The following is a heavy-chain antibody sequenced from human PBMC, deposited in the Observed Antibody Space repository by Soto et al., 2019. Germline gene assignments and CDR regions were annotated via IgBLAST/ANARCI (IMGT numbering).Heavy chain of an antibody. CDR2: VDRENGET. V-gene: IGHV1-24*01. D-gene: IGHD6-13*01. Sequence: GASVKVSCKVSGYTLTELSIHWVRRAPGEGLEGMGGVDRENGETIYAQRFQGRVTMTEESSAEIPYVELSSLRSEYTALYYCAVDARRSNQFDHWRQGTMVTVSS. J-gene: IGHJ4*02. CDR1: GYTLTELS. CDR3: AVDARRSNQFDH.